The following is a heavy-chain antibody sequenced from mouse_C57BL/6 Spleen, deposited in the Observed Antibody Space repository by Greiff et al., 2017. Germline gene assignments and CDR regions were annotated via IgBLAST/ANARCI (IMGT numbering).Heavy chain of an antibody. V-gene: IGHV1-53*01. Sequence: QVHVKQPGTELVKPGASVKLSCKASGYTFTSYWMHWVKQRPGQGLEWIGNINPSNGGTNYNEKFKSKATLTVDKSSSTAYMQLSSLTSEDSAVYYCARVDGNHYYAMDYWGQGTSVTVSS. D-gene: IGHD2-1*01. CDR3: ARVDGNHYYAMDY. J-gene: IGHJ4*01. CDR1: GYTFTSYW. CDR2: INPSNGGT.